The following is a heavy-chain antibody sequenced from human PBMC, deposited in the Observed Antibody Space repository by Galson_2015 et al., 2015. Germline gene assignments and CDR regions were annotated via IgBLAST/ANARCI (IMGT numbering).Heavy chain of an antibody. V-gene: IGHV5-51*01. CDR3: ARHRAAGGGYYYGMDV. CDR2: INPGDSDT. Sequence: QSGAEVKKAGESLAISCTTSGYRFSNYWIAWVRQMPGKGLEWMGIINPGDSDTRYSPSLQGQVTISVDKSMSTAYLQWSSLKASDTAVYYCARHRAAGGGYYYGMDVWGQGTTVTVSS. D-gene: IGHD6-13*01. J-gene: IGHJ6*02. CDR1: GYRFSNYW.